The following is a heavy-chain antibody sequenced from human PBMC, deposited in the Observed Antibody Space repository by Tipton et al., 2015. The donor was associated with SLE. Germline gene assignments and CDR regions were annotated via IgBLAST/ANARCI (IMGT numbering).Heavy chain of an antibody. V-gene: IGHV3-21*03. Sequence: SLRLSCAASGFTFSSYSMNWVRQAPGKGLEWVSSISSSSSYIYYADSVKGRFTISRDNAKNSLYLQMNSLRAEDTAVYYCAREEQQLRYFDYWGQGTLATVSS. CDR3: AREEQQLRYFDY. D-gene: IGHD6-13*01. J-gene: IGHJ4*02. CDR1: GFTFSSYS. CDR2: ISSSSSYI.